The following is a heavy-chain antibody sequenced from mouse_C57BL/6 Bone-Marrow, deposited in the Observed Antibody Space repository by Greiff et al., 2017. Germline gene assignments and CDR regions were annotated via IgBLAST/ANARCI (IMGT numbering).Heavy chain of an antibody. CDR2: IRSKSNNYAT. J-gene: IGHJ4*01. CDR1: GFSFNTYA. CDR3: VRNEGYAMDY. V-gene: IGHV10-1*01. Sequence: EVKLVESGGGLVQPKGSLKLSCAASGFSFNTYAMNWVRQAPGKGLEWVASIRSKSNNYATYYADSVKDRFTISRDDSESMLYLQMNNLKPEDTAMYYCVRNEGYAMDYWGQGTSVTVSS.